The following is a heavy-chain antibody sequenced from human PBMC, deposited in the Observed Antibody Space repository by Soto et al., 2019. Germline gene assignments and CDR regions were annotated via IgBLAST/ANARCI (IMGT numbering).Heavy chain of an antibody. CDR2: ISSSSSTI. D-gene: IGHD2-2*01. J-gene: IGHJ4*02. V-gene: IGHV3-48*02. CDR3: ARDGAGYCSSTSCSTTWIQLWEREDY. CDR1: GFTFSSYS. Sequence: EVQLVESGGGLVQPGGSLRLSCAASGFTFSSYSMNWVRQAPGQGLEWVSYISSSSSTIYYADSVKGRFTISRDNAKNSLYLQMNSLRDEDTAVYYCARDGAGYCSSTSCSTTWIQLWEREDYWGQGTLVTVSS.